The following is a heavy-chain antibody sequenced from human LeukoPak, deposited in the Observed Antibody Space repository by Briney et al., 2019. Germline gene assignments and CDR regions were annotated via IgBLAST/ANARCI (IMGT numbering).Heavy chain of an antibody. CDR1: GGSISSWY. Sequence: SETLSLTCTVSGGSISSWYWSWIRQPPGKGLEWIGYIYYSGSTNYNPSLKSRVTISVDTSKNQFSLKLTSVTAADTAVYYCARGSSSWLGYFDYWGQGTLVTVSS. D-gene: IGHD6-13*01. J-gene: IGHJ4*02. CDR2: IYYSGST. V-gene: IGHV4-59*01. CDR3: ARGSSSWLGYFDY.